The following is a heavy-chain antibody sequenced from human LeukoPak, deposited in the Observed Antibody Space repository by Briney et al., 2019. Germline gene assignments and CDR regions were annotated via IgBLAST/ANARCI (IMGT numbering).Heavy chain of an antibody. V-gene: IGHV1-69*05. D-gene: IGHD3-10*01. Sequence: SVKVSCKASGRTFSSDAISCVRQAPGQGLEWMGGIIPIFGTANYAQKFQGRVTITTDESTSTAYMELSSLRSGDTAVYYCAIWLWFGDPIGHYYYMDVWGKGTTVTVSS. CDR1: GRTFSSDA. CDR3: AIWLWFGDPIGHYYYMDV. CDR2: IIPIFGTA. J-gene: IGHJ6*03.